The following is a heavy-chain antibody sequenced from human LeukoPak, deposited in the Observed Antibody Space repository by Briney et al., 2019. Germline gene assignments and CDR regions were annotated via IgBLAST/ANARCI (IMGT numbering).Heavy chain of an antibody. D-gene: IGHD3-10*01. V-gene: IGHV4-34*01. Sequence: SETLSLTCAVDGGSFSGYYWSWVRQPPGKGLEWIGEINHRGSTNYNPSLKRRVTISVDTSKNQFSLKLSSVTAADTAVYYCATGITMVRGDAFDIWGQGTMVTVSS. CDR3: ATGITMVRGDAFDI. CDR1: GGSFSGYY. CDR2: INHRGST. J-gene: IGHJ3*02.